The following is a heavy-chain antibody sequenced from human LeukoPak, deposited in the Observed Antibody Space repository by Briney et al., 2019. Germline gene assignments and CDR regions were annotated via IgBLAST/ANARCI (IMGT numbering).Heavy chain of an antibody. CDR1: GYTFTGYY. Sequence: GASVKVSCKASGYTFTGYYMHWVRQAPGQGLEWMGWINPNSGGTNYAQKFQGRVTMTRDTSISTAYMELSRLRSDDTAVYYCARRNYDILTGYYLPDYYYYYMDVWGKGTTVTISS. J-gene: IGHJ6*03. CDR2: INPNSGGT. D-gene: IGHD3-9*01. CDR3: ARRNYDILTGYYLPDYYYYYMDV. V-gene: IGHV1-2*02.